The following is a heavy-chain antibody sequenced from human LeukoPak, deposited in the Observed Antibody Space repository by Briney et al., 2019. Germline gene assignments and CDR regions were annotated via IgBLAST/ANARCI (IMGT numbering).Heavy chain of an antibody. Sequence: GSLRLSCAASGFTFSSYAMSWVRQAPGKGLEWVSAISGSGGSTYYAGSVKGRFTISRDNSKNTLYLQMNSLRAEDTAVYYCAKDRDSRTPPRVFDYWGQGTLVTVSS. CDR1: GFTFSSYA. CDR2: ISGSGGST. CDR3: AKDRDSRTPPRVFDY. D-gene: IGHD3-22*01. V-gene: IGHV3-23*01. J-gene: IGHJ4*02.